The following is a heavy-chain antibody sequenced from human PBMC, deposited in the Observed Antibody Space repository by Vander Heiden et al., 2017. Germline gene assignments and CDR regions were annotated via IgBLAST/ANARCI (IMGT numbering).Heavy chain of an antibody. Sequence: QVQLVQSGAEVKKPGASVKVSCKASGYPFTSYYMHWVRQAPGQGLEWMGIINPSGGSTSYAQKFQGRVTMTRDTSTSTVYMELSSLRSEDTAVYYCARDVTSSARWYYYYGMDVWGQGTTVTVSS. D-gene: IGHD2-2*01. J-gene: IGHJ6*02. CDR1: GYPFTSYY. V-gene: IGHV1-46*01. CDR3: ARDVTSSARWYYYYGMDV. CDR2: INPSGGST.